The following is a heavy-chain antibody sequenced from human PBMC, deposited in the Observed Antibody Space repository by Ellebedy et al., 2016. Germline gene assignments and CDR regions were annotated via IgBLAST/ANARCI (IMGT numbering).Heavy chain of an antibody. CDR3: ARHRGLWFGDPWDAFDI. CDR2: IYPGDSDT. V-gene: IGHV5-51*01. J-gene: IGHJ3*02. Sequence: GESLKISXKGSGYSFTSYWIGWVRQMPGKGLEWMGIIYPGDSDTRYSPPFQGQVTISADKSISTAYLQWSSLKASDTAMYYCARHRGLWFGDPWDAFDIWGQGTMVTVSS. CDR1: GYSFTSYW. D-gene: IGHD3-10*01.